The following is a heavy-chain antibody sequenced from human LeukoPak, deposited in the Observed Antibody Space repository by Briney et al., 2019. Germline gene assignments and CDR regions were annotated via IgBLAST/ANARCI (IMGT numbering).Heavy chain of an antibody. CDR3: ARRNCDYDSRMPFWPFDI. CDR2: IYPVDSDT. D-gene: IGHD3-22*01. Sequence: GEFLKISCNGSRISTTNYWNGGVRQMPGEGVELTGIIYPVDSDTRYSPSFQGQVTISVDKSINTAYPQWSSLKASDTAMYYCARRNCDYDSRMPFWPFDIWGQGTMVTVSS. J-gene: IGHJ3*02. CDR1: RISTTNYW. V-gene: IGHV5-51*01.